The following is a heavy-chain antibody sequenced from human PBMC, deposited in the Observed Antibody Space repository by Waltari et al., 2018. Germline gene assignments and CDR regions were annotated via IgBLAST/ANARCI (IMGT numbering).Heavy chain of an antibody. Sequence: QVQLQQWGAGLLKPSETLSLTCAVYGGSFSGYYWSWIRQPPGKGLEWIGEINHSGSTNYNPSLKSRVTISVDTSKNQFSLKLSSVTAADTAVYYCARLARTEISPGHVWGSYRLAYYYYMDVWGKGTTVTVSS. CDR2: INHSGST. CDR3: ARLARTEISPGHVWGSYRLAYYYYMDV. CDR1: GGSFSGYY. V-gene: IGHV4-34*01. J-gene: IGHJ6*03. D-gene: IGHD3-16*02.